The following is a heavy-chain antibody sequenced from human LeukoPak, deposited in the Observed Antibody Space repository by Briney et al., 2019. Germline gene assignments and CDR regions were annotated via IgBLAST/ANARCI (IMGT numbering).Heavy chain of an antibody. CDR1: GGSFSGYY. V-gene: IGHV4-34*01. Sequence: SETLSVTCAGYGGSFSGYYWRWLRQPPGKGLDWIGVINHSGRTNYKPSLKSRVTISVDTSKNQFSLKLSSVTAADTAVYYCARGEEVVVPAAIFYFDYWGQGTLVTVSS. CDR2: INHSGRT. J-gene: IGHJ4*02. D-gene: IGHD2-2*01. CDR3: ARGEEVVVPAAIFYFDY.